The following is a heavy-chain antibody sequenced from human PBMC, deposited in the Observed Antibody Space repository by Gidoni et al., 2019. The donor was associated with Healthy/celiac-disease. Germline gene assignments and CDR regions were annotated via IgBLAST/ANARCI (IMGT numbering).Heavy chain of an antibody. CDR1: GFPFSSYG. Sequence: QVQLVESGGGVVQPGRSLRLSCAASGFPFSSYGMHWVRQAPGKGLEWVAVIWYDGSNKYYADSVKGRFTISRDNSKNTLYLQMNSLRAEDTAVYYCARDSVAATHYYYYGMDVWGQGTTVTVSS. CDR3: ARDSVAATHYYYYGMDV. V-gene: IGHV3-33*01. D-gene: IGHD2-15*01. J-gene: IGHJ6*02. CDR2: IWYDGSNK.